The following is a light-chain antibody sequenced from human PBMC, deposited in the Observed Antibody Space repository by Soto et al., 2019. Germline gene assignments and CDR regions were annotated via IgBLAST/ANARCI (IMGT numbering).Light chain of an antibody. J-gene: IGLJ6*01. V-gene: IGLV2-14*01. CDR1: SSDVGGYNY. CDR2: DVS. CDR3: CSYTTSKTRQIV. Sequence: QSVLTQPASVSGSPGQSITISCTGTSSDVGGYNYVSWYQQQPGKAPKFMIYDVSNRPSGVSNRFSGSKSGNTASLTISGLRAEDEADYYCCSYTTSKTRQIVFG.